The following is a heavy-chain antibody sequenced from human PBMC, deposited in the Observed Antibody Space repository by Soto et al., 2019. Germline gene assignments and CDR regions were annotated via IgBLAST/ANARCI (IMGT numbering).Heavy chain of an antibody. D-gene: IGHD6-13*01. CDR3: ARGAQQLRAYYGMDV. V-gene: IGHV3-7*01. J-gene: IGHJ6*02. CDR2: IKQDGSEK. Sequence: PGGSLRLSCAASGFTFSSYWMSWVRQAPGKGLEWVANIKQDGSEKYYVDSVKGRFTISRDNAKNSLYLQMNSLRAEDTAVYYCARGAQQLRAYYGMDVWGQGTTVTVSS. CDR1: GFTFSSYW.